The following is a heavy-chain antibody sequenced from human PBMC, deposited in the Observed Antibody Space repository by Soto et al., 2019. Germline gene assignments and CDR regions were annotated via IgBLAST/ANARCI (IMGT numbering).Heavy chain of an antibody. CDR2: IYYSGST. CDR1: GGSTSSYY. D-gene: IGHD3-22*01. Sequence: NPSETLSLTWTVSGGSTSSYYWSWIRQPPGKGLEWIGYIYYSGSTNYNPSLKSRVTISLDTSKNQFSLKLSSVTAADTAVYYCARDKHTSGFYALDYWGQGTLVTVSS. V-gene: IGHV4-59*01. J-gene: IGHJ4*02. CDR3: ARDKHTSGFYALDY.